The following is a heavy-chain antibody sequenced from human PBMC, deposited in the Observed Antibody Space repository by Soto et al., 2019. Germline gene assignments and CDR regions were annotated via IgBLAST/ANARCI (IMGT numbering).Heavy chain of an antibody. D-gene: IGHD3-3*01. CDR3: ARDPRPPSGWLGFWEYGMDV. CDR2: VNPDNGGT. V-gene: IGHV1-2*02. CDR1: GYTFTGNY. Sequence: QVHLVQSGAEVKKPGASVKVSCKASGYTFTGNYIHWVRQAPGQGLEWMGWVNPDNGGTTSAQKFQGRVTMTRDTSVTKAYMELTRLTSDDTAVYYCARDPRPPSGWLGFWEYGMDVWGQGTTVTVSS. J-gene: IGHJ6*02.